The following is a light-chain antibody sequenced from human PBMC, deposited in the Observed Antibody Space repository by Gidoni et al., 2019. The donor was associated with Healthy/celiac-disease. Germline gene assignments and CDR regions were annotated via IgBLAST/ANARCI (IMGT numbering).Light chain of an antibody. CDR2: AAS. CDR1: QSISSY. CDR3: QQSYSTLIT. Sequence: IQMTQSPSSLSASVGDRVTITCRASQSISSYLNWYQQKPGKAPKLLIYAASSLQSGVPSRFSGSGSGTDFTLTISSLQPEEFATYYCQQSYSTLITFXQXTRLEIK. V-gene: IGKV1-39*01. J-gene: IGKJ5*01.